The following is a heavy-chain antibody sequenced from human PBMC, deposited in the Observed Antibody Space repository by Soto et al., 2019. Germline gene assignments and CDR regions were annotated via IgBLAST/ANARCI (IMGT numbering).Heavy chain of an antibody. V-gene: IGHV1-2*04. CDR1: GYTFTGYY. J-gene: IGHJ6*02. D-gene: IGHD6-13*01. CDR3: AREGLGGNSWHYYYYVMAV. CDR2: INPNSGGT. Sequence: ASVKVSCKASGYTFTGYYMHWVRQAPGQGLEWMGWINPNSGGTNYAQKFQGWVTMTRDTSISTAYMELSRLRSDATAVYYCAREGLGGNSWHYYYYVMAVWGQGTTVTVSS.